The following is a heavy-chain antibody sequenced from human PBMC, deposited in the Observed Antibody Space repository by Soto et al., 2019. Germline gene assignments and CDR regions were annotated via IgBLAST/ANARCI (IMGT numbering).Heavy chain of an antibody. D-gene: IGHD2-15*01. CDR2: IMPIFAAP. V-gene: IGHV1-69*06. J-gene: IGHJ4*02. CDR1: GGTISTNV. Sequence: QVPLMQSGAEVKKPGSSVKVSCKASGGTISTNVISWVRQAPGQGLEWMGEIMPIFAAPNNAQKFQGRLTITADTSTTTVYMELSSLTSEDTAVYFCATGARYCSGGSCYPDDWGQGTLVIVSS. CDR3: ATGARYCSGGSCYPDD.